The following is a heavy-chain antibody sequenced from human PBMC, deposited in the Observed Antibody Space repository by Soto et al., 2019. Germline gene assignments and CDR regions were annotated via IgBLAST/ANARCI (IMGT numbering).Heavy chain of an antibody. CDR2: IYYRGST. CDR3: ARVFLESGSFFDP. J-gene: IGHJ5*02. CDR1: GGSFSSGGYY. V-gene: IGHV4-31*01. Sequence: VQLQESGPGLVKPSQTLSLTCTVSGGSFSSGGYYWSWIRQHPGKGLEWIGYIYYRGSTYYKPSLKSPVTISVDTSKNQFSLKLPSVSAANTAGYYCARVFLESGSFFDPWGQGTLVTVSS. D-gene: IGHD3-3*01.